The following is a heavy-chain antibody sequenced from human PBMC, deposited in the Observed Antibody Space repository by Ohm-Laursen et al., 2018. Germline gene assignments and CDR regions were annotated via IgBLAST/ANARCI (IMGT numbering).Heavy chain of an antibody. CDR2: ISGSGGST. CDR1: GFTFSSYA. J-gene: IGHJ4*02. D-gene: IGHD2-2*02. CDR3: AKDQVVVVPAAIRGDFDY. Sequence: GSLRLSCTASGFTFSSYAMSWVRQAPGKGLEWVSAISGSGGSTCYADSVKGRFTISRDNSRNTLYLQMNSLRAEDTAVYYCAKDQVVVVPAAIRGDFDYWGQGTLVTVSS. V-gene: IGHV3-23*01.